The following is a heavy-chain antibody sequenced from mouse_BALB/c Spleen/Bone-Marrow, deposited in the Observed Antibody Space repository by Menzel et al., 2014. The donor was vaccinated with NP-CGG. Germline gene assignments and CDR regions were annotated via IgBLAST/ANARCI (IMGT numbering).Heavy chain of an antibody. J-gene: IGHJ2*01. D-gene: IGHD2-3*01. V-gene: IGHV1S34*01. CDR3: ARGDGYYVDFDY. CDR1: GYSFTGYY. Sequence: LVKTGASVKISCKASGYSFTGYYMHWVKQSHGKSLEWIGYISCYNGATSYNQKFKGKATFTVDTSSSTAYMQFNNLTSEDSAVYYCARGDGYYVDFDYWGQGTTLTVSS. CDR2: ISCYNGAT.